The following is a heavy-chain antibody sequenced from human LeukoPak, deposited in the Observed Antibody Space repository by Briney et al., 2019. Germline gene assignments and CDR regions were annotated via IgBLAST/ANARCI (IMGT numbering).Heavy chain of an antibody. V-gene: IGHV4-39*01. J-gene: IGHJ4*02. Sequence: SETLSLTCTVSGGSISSSSYYWGWIRQPPGKGLEWIGRIYYSGSTYYNPSLKSRVTISVDTSKNQFSLKLSSVTAADTAVYYCARRGYSSSWPTFDYWGQGTLVTVSS. CDR3: ARRGYSSSWPTFDY. D-gene: IGHD6-13*01. CDR1: GGSISSSSYY. CDR2: IYYSGST.